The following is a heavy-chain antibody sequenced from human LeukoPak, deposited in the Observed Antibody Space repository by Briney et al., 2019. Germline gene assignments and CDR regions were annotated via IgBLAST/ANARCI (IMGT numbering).Heavy chain of an antibody. CDR2: IWYDGSNK. V-gene: IGHV3-33*01. D-gene: IGHD6-19*01. CDR1: GFTFSSYG. J-gene: IGHJ4*02. CDR3: ARSSQEQRLVVDY. Sequence: GGSLRLSCAASGFTFSSYGMHWVRQAPGKGLEWVAVIWYDGSNKYYADSVKGRFTISRDNSKNTLYLQMNSLRAEDTAVYYCARSSQEQRLVVDYWGQGTLVTVSS.